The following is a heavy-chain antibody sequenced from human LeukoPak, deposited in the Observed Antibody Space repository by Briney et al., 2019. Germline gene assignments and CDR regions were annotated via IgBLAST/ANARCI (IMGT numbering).Heavy chain of an antibody. V-gene: IGHV4-39*07. CDR3: ARGSGNFPFDY. D-gene: IGHD4-23*01. Sequence: SETLSLTCTVSGGSISSSSYYWGWIRRPPGKGLEWIGSIYYSGSTYYNPSLKSRVTISVDTSKNQFSLKLSSVTAADTAVYYCARGSGNFPFDYWGQGTLVTVSS. CDR2: IYYSGST. J-gene: IGHJ4*02. CDR1: GGSISSSSYY.